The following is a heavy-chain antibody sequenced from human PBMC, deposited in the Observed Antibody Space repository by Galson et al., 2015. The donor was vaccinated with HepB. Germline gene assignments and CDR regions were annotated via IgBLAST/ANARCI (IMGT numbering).Heavy chain of an antibody. D-gene: IGHD3-16*01. CDR3: ASESGGGFDY. J-gene: IGHJ4*02. V-gene: IGHV6-1*01. Sequence: CAISGDSVASNSATWNWIRQSPSRGLEWLGRTYYRSKWYNDYAASVKSRITINTDTSKNQFSLQLNSVTPEDTAAYYCASESGGGFDYWGQGTLVTVSS. CDR1: GDSVASNSAT. CDR2: TYYRSKWYN.